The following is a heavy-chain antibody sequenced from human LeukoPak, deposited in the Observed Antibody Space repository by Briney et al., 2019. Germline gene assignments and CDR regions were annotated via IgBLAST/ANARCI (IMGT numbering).Heavy chain of an antibody. Sequence: SETLSLTCTVSGGSISNNNYYWDWIRQPPGKGLEWIGSIYYSGSTYYNPSLKSRVTISVDTSKNQFSLKLSSVTAADTAVYYCARQTVPYYDFWSGYLSWGQGTLVTVSS. V-gene: IGHV4-39*01. CDR2: IYYSGST. CDR3: ARQTVPYYDFWSGYLS. CDR1: GGSISNNNYY. D-gene: IGHD3-3*01. J-gene: IGHJ1*01.